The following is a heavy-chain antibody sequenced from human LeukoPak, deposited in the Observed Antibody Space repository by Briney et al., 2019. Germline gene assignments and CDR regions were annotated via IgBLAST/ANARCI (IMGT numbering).Heavy chain of an antibody. D-gene: IGHD4-17*01. J-gene: IGHJ5*02. CDR1: GFTFSSYW. V-gene: IGHV4-59*12. CDR2: IYYTGTT. CDR3: AREPSATTVTTGS. Sequence: GSLRLSCAASGFTFSSYWMHWVRQAPGKGLVWLENIYYTGTTYYNPSLKSRVTIAVDTSNNQFSLRLSSVTAADTAIYYCAREPSATTVTTGSWGQGTLVIVSS.